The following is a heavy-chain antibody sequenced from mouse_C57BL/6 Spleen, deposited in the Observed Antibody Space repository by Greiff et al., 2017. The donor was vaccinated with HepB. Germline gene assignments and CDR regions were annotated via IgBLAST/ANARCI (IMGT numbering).Heavy chain of an antibody. V-gene: IGHV1-64*01. J-gene: IGHJ3*01. CDR2: IHPNSGST. CDR3: ARSMITTVVANPSFAY. CDR1: GYTFTSYW. D-gene: IGHD1-1*01. Sequence: QVQLKQPGAELVKPGASVKLSCKASGYTFTSYWMHWVKQRPGQGLEWIGMIHPNSGSTNYNEKFKSKATLTVDKSSSTAYMQLSSLTSEDSAVYYCARSMITTVVANPSFAYWGQVTLVTVSA.